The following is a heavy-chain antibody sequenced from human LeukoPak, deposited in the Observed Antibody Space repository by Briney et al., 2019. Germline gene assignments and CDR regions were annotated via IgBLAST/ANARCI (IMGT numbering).Heavy chain of an antibody. J-gene: IGHJ4*02. CDR1: GFGFSIYG. CDR2: IWNDGSNK. D-gene: IGHD1-26*01. CDR3: ARASGCYDY. V-gene: IGHV3-33*01. Sequence: GGSLRLSCEASGFGFSIYGMHWVRQAPGKGLEWVAVIWNDGSNKFYAESVKGRFTISRDNSKSTLYLQMNNLRAEDTAVYYCARASGCYDYWGQGTLVTVSP.